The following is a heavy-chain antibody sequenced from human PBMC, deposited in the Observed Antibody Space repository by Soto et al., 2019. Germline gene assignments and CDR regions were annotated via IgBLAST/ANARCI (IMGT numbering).Heavy chain of an antibody. D-gene: IGHD6-6*01. CDR3: ASQDHSRSSSGWFDP. CDR2: MYYSGST. CDR1: GDSISGSY. Sequence: PSETLSLTCSISGDSISGSYWSWIRQPPGKGLEWIGYMYYSGSTNYNPSLKSRVTISVDTSRNQFSLKLTSVTAADTAVYYCASQDHSRSSSGWFDPWGQGTLVTVSS. V-gene: IGHV4-59*01. J-gene: IGHJ5*02.